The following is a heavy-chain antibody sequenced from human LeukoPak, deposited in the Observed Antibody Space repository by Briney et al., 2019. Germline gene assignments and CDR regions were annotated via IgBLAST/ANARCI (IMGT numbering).Heavy chain of an antibody. J-gene: IGHJ4*02. CDR3: ARREGY. CDR2: ITNSGNSK. Sequence: PGGSLRLSCAASEFTFSSYSMNWVRQAPGKGLEWVSYITNSGNSKSYADSVKGRFTISRDNTKNSLYLQMNGLRAEDSAVYYCARREGYWGQGTLVTVSS. V-gene: IGHV3-48*01. CDR1: EFTFSSYS.